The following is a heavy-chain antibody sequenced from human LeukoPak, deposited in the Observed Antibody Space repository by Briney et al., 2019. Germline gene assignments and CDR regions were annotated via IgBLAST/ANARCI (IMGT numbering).Heavy chain of an antibody. Sequence: SETLSLTCTVSGYSISSGYYWGWIRQPLGKGLEWIGSIYHSGSTYYNPSLKSRVTISVDTSKNQFSLKLSSVTAADTAVYYCARIKEELSDIWGQGTMVTVSS. V-gene: IGHV4-38-2*02. CDR3: ARIKEELSDI. CDR1: GYSISSGYY. CDR2: IYHSGST. J-gene: IGHJ3*02.